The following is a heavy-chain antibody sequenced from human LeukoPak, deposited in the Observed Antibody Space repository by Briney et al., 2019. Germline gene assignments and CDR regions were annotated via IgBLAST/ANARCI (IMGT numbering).Heavy chain of an antibody. CDR2: IYYSGST. CDR1: GGSISSSSYY. Sequence: PSETLSLTCTVSGGSISSSSYYWGWIRQHPGKGLEWIGYIYYSGSTYYSPSLKSRVTTSVDTSKNQFSLKLSSVTAADTAVYYCARDSGYCSSTSCYVNFDNWGQGTLVTVSS. V-gene: IGHV4-31*03. CDR3: ARDSGYCSSTSCYVNFDN. J-gene: IGHJ4*02. D-gene: IGHD2-2*01.